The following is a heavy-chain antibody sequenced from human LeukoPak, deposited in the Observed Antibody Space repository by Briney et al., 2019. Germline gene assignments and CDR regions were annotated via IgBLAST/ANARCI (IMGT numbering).Heavy chain of an antibody. Sequence: SVKVSCKASGGTFSSYAISWVRQAPGQGLEWMGGIIPIFGTANYAQKFQGRVTITADESTSTAYMELSSLRSEDTAVYYCARGEEEYTYYYDSSGYSFFDYWGQGTLVTVSS. CDR2: IIPIFGTA. V-gene: IGHV1-69*01. J-gene: IGHJ4*02. CDR3: ARGEEEYTYYYDSSGYSFFDY. D-gene: IGHD3-22*01. CDR1: GGTFSSYA.